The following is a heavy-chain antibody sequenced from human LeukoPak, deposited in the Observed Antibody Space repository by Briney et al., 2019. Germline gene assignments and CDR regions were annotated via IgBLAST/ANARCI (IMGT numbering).Heavy chain of an antibody. V-gene: IGHV3-7*01. D-gene: IGHD2-21*02. J-gene: IGHJ1*01. CDR2: IKQDGSEK. CDR1: GFTFSSYW. Sequence: GGSLRLSCAASGFTFSSYWMSWVRQAPGKGLEWVANIKQDGSEKYYVDSVKGRFTISRDNAKNSLYLQMNSLRAEDTAVYYCGITVDCRATTDCYSYFHHWGQGTLGTVSS. CDR3: GITVDCRATTDCYSYFHH.